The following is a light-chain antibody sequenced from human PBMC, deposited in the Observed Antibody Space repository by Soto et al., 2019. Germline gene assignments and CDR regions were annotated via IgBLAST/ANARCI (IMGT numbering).Light chain of an antibody. CDR2: TTS. CDR1: QSINTF. Sequence: DIHMTQSPSSLSASVGDGVTITCRSSQSINTFLNWYQHKXGXAPNLLIYTTSNLESGFPSRFSGSGTGTAFTLTINSLQTEDFATYFCKQSYSRTRTFGQGTKVDIK. CDR3: KQSYSRTRT. J-gene: IGKJ1*01. V-gene: IGKV1-39*01.